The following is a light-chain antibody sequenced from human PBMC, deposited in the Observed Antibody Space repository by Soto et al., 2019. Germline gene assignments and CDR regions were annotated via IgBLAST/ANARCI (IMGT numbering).Light chain of an antibody. CDR1: QSVDSTY. Sequence: EMGLTQSPGTLSLSPGAEATLSCRASQSVDSTYLAWYQQKPGQTPRLISYGASGRADGIPHRFSGSGFGTDFTLTISKVEPEDFAVYYCQQYGTPRSFTFGHGTRLYI. CDR2: GAS. J-gene: IGKJ5*01. V-gene: IGKV3-20*01. CDR3: QQYGTPRSFT.